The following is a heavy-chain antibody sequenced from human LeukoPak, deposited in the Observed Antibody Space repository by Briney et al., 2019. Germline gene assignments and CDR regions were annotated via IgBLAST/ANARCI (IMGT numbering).Heavy chain of an antibody. CDR3: AKEPSGKLKLNPEDRYCSGGSCYSWFDP. Sequence: SVKVSCKASGGTFSSYAISWVRQAPGQGLEWMGRIIPIFGTTNYAQKFQGRVTITTDESTSTAYMELSSLRSEDTAVYYCAKEPSGKLKLNPEDRYCSGGSCYSWFDPWGQGTLVTVSS. V-gene: IGHV1-69*05. J-gene: IGHJ5*02. D-gene: IGHD2-15*01. CDR2: IIPIFGTT. CDR1: GGTFSSYA.